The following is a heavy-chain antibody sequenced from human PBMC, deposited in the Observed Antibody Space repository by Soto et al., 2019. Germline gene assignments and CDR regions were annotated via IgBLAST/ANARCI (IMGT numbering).Heavy chain of an antibody. V-gene: IGHV3-23*01. CDR3: AKSRYSYGYGDY. D-gene: IGHD5-18*01. CDR2: ISGSGGST. Sequence: EVQLLESGGGLVQPGGSLRLSCAASGFTFSSYAMSWVRQAPGKGLEWVSAISGSGGSTYYADSVKGRFTISRDNSKHTLYLQMNSLRAEDTAVYYCAKSRYSYGYGDYWGQGTLVTVSS. CDR1: GFTFSSYA. J-gene: IGHJ4*02.